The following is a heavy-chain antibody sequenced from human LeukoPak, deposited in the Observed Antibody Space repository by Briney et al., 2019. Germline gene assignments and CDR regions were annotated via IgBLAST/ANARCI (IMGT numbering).Heavy chain of an antibody. CDR2: INPNSGGT. V-gene: IGHV1-2*06. CDR3: ATARIMITFGGAAPRQDNDY. D-gene: IGHD3-16*01. CDR1: GYTFTGYY. Sequence: GASVKVSCKASGYTFTGYYMHWVRQAPGQGLEWMGRINPNSGGTNYAQKFQGRVTITADTSTDTAYMELSSLRSEDTAVYYCATARIMITFGGAAPRQDNDYWGQGTLVTVSS. J-gene: IGHJ4*02.